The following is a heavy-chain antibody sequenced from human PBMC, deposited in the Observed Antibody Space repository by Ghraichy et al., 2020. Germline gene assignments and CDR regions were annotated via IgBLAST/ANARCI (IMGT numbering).Heavy chain of an antibody. CDR1: GGSISSSSYY. CDR2: IYYSGST. J-gene: IGHJ4*02. CDR3: ATRQPLTVTTSSHFDY. D-gene: IGHD4-17*01. Sequence: SETLSLTCTVSGGSISSSSYYWGWIRQPPGKGLEWIGSIYYSGSTYYNPSLKSRVTISVDTSKNQFSLKLSSVTAADTAVYYCATRQPLTVTTSSHFDYWGQGTLVTVSS. V-gene: IGHV4-39*01.